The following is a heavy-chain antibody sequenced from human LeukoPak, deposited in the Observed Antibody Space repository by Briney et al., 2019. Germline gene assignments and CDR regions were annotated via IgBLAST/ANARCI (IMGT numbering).Heavy chain of an antibody. V-gene: IGHV3-66*01. Sequence: GGSLRLSCAASGFTVSSSSMNWVRLGPGKGLEWVSVISSDGNTYYADSVKGRFTISRDNSRNSLSLQMHGLRADDTAVYYCARGQEQFSSPWQWGPRRKNFYYYGMDVWGQGTTVTVSS. CDR2: ISSDGNT. CDR3: ARGQEQFSSPWQWGPRRKNFYYYGMDV. CDR1: GFTVSSSS. D-gene: IGHD6-19*01. J-gene: IGHJ6*02.